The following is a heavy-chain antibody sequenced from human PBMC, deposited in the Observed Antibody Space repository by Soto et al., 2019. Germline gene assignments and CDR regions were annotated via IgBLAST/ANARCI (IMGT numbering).Heavy chain of an antibody. J-gene: IGHJ5*02. CDR3: VRDGTKTLRDWFDP. CDR2: IYATGTT. D-gene: IGHD1-1*01. V-gene: IGHV4-4*07. Sequence: SETLSLTCTVSGASISGFYWSWIRKSAGKGLEWIGRIYATGTTNYNPSLKSRVMMSVDTSKKQFSLKLRSVTAADTAVYYCVRDGTKTLRDWFDPWGHGISVTVSS. CDR1: GASISGFY.